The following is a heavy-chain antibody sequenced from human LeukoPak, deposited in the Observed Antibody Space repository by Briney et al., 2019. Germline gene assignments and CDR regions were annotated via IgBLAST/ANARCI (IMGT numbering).Heavy chain of an antibody. J-gene: IGHJ5*02. CDR3: ARKELEGSWFDP. CDR1: GFTLSLYA. CDR2: ISDSGHTK. Sequence: TGGSLRLSCAASGFTLSLYAMNWVRQAPGKGLEWIAFISDSGHTKYNADSVKGRFTISRDNAKNSVFLQMNSLRDEDTAVYYCARKELEGSWFDPWGQGTLVTVTS. V-gene: IGHV3-48*02. D-gene: IGHD3-3*01.